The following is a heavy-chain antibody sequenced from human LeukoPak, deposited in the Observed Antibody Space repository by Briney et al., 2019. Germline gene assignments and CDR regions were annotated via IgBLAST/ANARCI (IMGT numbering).Heavy chain of an antibody. CDR3: ARGAAGGLVYYFDY. D-gene: IGHD3-16*02. Sequence: GGSLRLSCAASGFTFSSYSMNWVRQAPGKGLEWVSSISSSSSYIYYADSVKGRFTISRDNAKNSLYLQMNSLRAEDTALYYCARGAAGGLVYYFDYWGQGTLVTVSS. J-gene: IGHJ4*02. V-gene: IGHV3-21*04. CDR1: GFTFSSYS. CDR2: ISSSSSYI.